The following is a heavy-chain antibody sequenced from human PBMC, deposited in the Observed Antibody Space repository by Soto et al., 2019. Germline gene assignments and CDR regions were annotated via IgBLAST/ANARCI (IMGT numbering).Heavy chain of an antibody. CDR3: ARGRSGWYSHLYFDY. J-gene: IGHJ4*02. Sequence: QVQLQQWGAGLLKPSETLSLTCAVYGGSFSGYYWSWIRQLPGKGLEWIGEINHSGSTNYNPSLKSRVTISVDTSKNQYSLKLSSVTAADTAVYYCARGRSGWYSHLYFDYWGQGTLVTVSS. D-gene: IGHD6-19*01. CDR2: INHSGST. CDR1: GGSFSGYY. V-gene: IGHV4-34*01.